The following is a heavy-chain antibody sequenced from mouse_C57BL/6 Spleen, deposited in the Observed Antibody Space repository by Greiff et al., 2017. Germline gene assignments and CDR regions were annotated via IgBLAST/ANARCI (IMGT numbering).Heavy chain of an antibody. CDR2: INPSTGGT. CDR3: ARDGSNYGAMDY. J-gene: IGHJ4*01. CDR1: GYSFTGYY. D-gene: IGHD2-5*01. Sequence: VQLQQSGPELVKPGASVKISCKASGYSFTGYYMNWVKQSPEKSLEWIGEINPSTGGTTYNQKFKAKATLTVDKSSSTAYMQLKSLTSEDSAVYYCARDGSNYGAMDYWGQGTSVTVSS. V-gene: IGHV1-42*01.